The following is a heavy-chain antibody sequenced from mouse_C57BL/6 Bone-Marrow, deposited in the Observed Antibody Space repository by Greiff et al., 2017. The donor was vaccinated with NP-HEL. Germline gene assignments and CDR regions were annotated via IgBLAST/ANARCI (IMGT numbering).Heavy chain of an antibody. J-gene: IGHJ4*01. CDR1: GFTFSRYA. V-gene: IGHV5-4*03. CDR2: ISGGGSYT. CDR3: ARARLWEAMDY. D-gene: IGHD1-1*02. Sequence: EVKLVESGGGLVKPGGSLKLSCAASGFTFSRYAMSWVRQTQEKRLEWVATISGGGSYTYYPDNVKGRFTISRDNAKNNLYLQMSHLKSEDTAMYYCARARLWEAMDYWGQGTSVTVSS.